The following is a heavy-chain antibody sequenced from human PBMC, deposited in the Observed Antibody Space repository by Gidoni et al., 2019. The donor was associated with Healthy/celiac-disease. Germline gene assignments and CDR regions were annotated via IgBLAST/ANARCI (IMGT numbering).Heavy chain of an antibody. D-gene: IGHD4-17*01. J-gene: IGHJ4*02. Sequence: QVQLQESGPGLVKPSETLSLTCAVSGYSISSGYYWGWIRQPPGKGLEWIGSIYHSGSTYYNPSLKSGVTISVDTSKNQFSLKLSSVTAADTAVYYCARDLGPREKTVTTWDGDYWGQGTLVTVSS. CDR1: GYSISSGYY. CDR2: IYHSGST. V-gene: IGHV4-38-2*02. CDR3: ARDLGPREKTVTTWDGDY.